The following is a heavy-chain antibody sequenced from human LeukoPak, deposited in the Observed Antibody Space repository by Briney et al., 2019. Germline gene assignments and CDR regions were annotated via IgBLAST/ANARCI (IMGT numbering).Heavy chain of an antibody. CDR3: SKRGPNTGWHFFDH. Sequence: GGSLRLSCAVSEFTFSNYAMSWVRQTPARGLEWVSSINEVGDDTNYVDSVRGRFTVSRDNSKNTLYLQLNSLRAEDTALYYCSKRGPNTGWHFFDHWGPGTLVTVS. V-gene: IGHV3-23*01. CDR1: EFTFSNYA. J-gene: IGHJ5*02. D-gene: IGHD6-19*01. CDR2: INEVGDDT.